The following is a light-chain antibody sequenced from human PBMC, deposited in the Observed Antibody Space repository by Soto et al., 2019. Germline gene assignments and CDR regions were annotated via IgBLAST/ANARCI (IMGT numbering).Light chain of an antibody. CDR3: QQYGSSPIT. Sequence: EIVMTQSPATLSVSPGERATLSWMASQSISSNLAWYQQKPGQAPRLLIYGASSRATGIPDRFSGSGSGTDFTLTVSRLEPEDFAVYYCQQYGSSPITFGQGTRLEIK. J-gene: IGKJ5*01. V-gene: IGKV3-20*01. CDR1: QSISSN. CDR2: GAS.